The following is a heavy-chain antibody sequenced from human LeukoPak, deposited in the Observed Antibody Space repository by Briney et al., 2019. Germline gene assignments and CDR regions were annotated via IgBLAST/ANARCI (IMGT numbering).Heavy chain of an antibody. CDR2: INHSGSP. Sequence: SETLSLTCAVYGGSFSGYYWSWVRQPPGKGLEWIGEINHSGSPNYNPSLKSRVTISVDTSKDQFSLKLNSVTAADTAVYYCARGSDGSENSYRNWFDPWGQGTLVTVSS. CDR1: GGSFSGYY. V-gene: IGHV4-34*01. D-gene: IGHD3-10*01. CDR3: ARGSDGSENSYRNWFDP. J-gene: IGHJ5*02.